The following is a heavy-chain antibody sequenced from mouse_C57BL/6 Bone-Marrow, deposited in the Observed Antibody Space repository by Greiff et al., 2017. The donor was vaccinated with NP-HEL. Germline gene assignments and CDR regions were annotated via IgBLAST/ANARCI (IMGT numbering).Heavy chain of an antibody. CDR2: IYPGSGST. V-gene: IGHV1-55*01. CDR3: ARSGFPVVAEDY. J-gene: IGHJ2*01. Sequence: QVQLKQPGAELVKPGASVKMSCKASGYTFTSYWITWVKQRPGQGLEWIGDIYPGSGSTNYNEKFKSKATLTVDTSSSTAYMQLSSLTSEDSAVYYCARSGFPVVAEDYWGQGTTLTVSS. D-gene: IGHD1-1*01. CDR1: GYTFTSYW.